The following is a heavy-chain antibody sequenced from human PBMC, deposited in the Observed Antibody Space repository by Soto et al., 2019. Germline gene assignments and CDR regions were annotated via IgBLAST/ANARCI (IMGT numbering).Heavy chain of an antibody. CDR2: IIPIFGTA. J-gene: IGHJ6*02. CDR3: ASHSITMIVVVMNYYYYGMDV. Sequence: GASVKVSCKASRGTFSSYAISWVRQAPGQGLEWMGGIIPIFGTANYAQKFQGRVTITADKSTSTAYMELSSLRSEDTAVYYCASHSITMIVVVMNYYYYGMDVWGQGTTVTVSS. V-gene: IGHV1-69*06. D-gene: IGHD3-22*01. CDR1: RGTFSSYA.